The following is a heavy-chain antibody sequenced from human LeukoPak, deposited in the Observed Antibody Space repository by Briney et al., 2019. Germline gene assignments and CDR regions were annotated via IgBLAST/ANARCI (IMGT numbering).Heavy chain of an antibody. D-gene: IGHD6-19*01. Sequence: PGGSLRPSCAASGFTFSSYAMHWVRQAPGKGLEWVAVISYDGSNKYYADSVKGRFTISRDNSKNTLYLQMNSLRAEDTAVYYCARDLYSSGFFDYWGQGTLVTVSS. V-gene: IGHV3-30*04. CDR2: ISYDGSNK. CDR3: ARDLYSSGFFDY. CDR1: GFTFSSYA. J-gene: IGHJ4*02.